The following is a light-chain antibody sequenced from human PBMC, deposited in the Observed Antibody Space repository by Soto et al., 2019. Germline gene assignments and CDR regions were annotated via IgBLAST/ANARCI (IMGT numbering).Light chain of an antibody. J-gene: IGKJ1*01. CDR2: KAS. CDR1: QSLSSS. Sequence: DIQMTQSPSTLSASVRHRVTITCRATQSLSSSLALYQQKPGKAPNLLIYKASTLESGVPSRFSGSGSGTEFTLTISSLQHDDFENYYCQQFAISTTFGQGTMVDI. CDR3: QQFAISTT. V-gene: IGKV1-5*03.